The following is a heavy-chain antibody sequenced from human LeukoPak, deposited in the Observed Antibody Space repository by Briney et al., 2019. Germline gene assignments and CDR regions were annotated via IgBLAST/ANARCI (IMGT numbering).Heavy chain of an antibody. CDR1: GGTFSSYA. CDR2: IIPIFGTA. D-gene: IGHD2-2*01. Sequence: SVKVSCKASGGTFSSYAISWVRQAPGQGLEWMGGIIPIFGTANYAQKFQGRVTITADESTSTAYMELSSLRSEDTAVYHCARDRGYCSSTSCYWFDYWGQGTLVTVSS. J-gene: IGHJ4*02. CDR3: ARDRGYCSSTSCYWFDY. V-gene: IGHV1-69*13.